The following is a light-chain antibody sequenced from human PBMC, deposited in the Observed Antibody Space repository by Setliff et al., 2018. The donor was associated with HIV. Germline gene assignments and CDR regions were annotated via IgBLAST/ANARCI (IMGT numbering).Light chain of an antibody. Sequence: SYELAQPPSVSVSPGQTASIACSGDNLWNRYTSWYQQGPGQSPVLVIYQNTRRPSGIPGRFSGSKSGNTATLTISGTQAIDEADYYCQAYDISTSWVLGTGTKVTVL. CDR1: NLWNRY. V-gene: IGLV3-1*01. CDR2: QNT. CDR3: QAYDISTSWV. J-gene: IGLJ1*01.